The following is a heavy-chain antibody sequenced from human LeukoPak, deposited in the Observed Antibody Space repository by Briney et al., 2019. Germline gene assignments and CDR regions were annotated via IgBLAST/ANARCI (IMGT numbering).Heavy chain of an antibody. D-gene: IGHD3-10*01. CDR1: GGSISSGGYY. CDR2: IYNSGRT. J-gene: IGHJ6*03. CDR3: ARDNYYGSGSFYYYYYYYMDV. V-gene: IGHV4-31*03. Sequence: SQTLSLTCTVSGGSISSGGYYWTWIRQHPGKGLEWIGYIYNSGRTYYNPSLKSRVTISVDTSNNQFSLKLSSVTAADTAVYYCARDNYYGSGSFYYYYYYYMDVWGKGTTVTVSS.